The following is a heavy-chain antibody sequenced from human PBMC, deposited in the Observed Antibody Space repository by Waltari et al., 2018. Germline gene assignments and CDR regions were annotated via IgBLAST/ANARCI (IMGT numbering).Heavy chain of an antibody. CDR1: GYTFSDYW. V-gene: IGHV5-51*01. Sequence: EVQLVQSGAEVKKPGESLKISCKGSGYTFSDYWIAWVRQMPGEGLEWMGIIDPGDAKTRDSPSFQGQVSISADKSITTAYLQGSSLKASDSAMYYCARLARNGTYSYFDYWGQGTLVTVSS. CDR3: ARLARNGTYSYFDY. J-gene: IGHJ4*02. CDR2: IDPGDAKT. D-gene: IGHD1-26*01.